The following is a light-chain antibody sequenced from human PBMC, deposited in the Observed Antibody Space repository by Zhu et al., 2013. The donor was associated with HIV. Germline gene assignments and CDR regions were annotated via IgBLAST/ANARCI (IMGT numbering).Light chain of an antibody. CDR1: SGHSSYA. Sequence: QLVLTQSPSASASLGASVKLTCTLSSGHSSYAIAWHQQQPEKGPRYLMKLNSDGSHTKGYGIPDRFSGSSSGAERYLTISSLQSEDEADYYCQSWGTGIHVVFGGGTKLTVL. CDR3: QSWGTGIHVV. V-gene: IGLV4-69*01. CDR2: LNSDGSH. J-gene: IGLJ2*01.